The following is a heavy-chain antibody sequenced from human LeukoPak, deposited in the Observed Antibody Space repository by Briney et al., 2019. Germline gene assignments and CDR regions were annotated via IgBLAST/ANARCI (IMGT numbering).Heavy chain of an antibody. CDR2: IWNDGSNK. D-gene: IGHD2-21*02. CDR3: AREVVVTAKGGPFDI. CDR1: GFTFSSYG. Sequence: GRSLRLSCAASGFTFSSYGMHWVRQAPGKGLEWVAVIWNDGSNKYYADSVKGRFTISRDNSKNTLYLQMNSRRAEDTAVYYWAREVVVTAKGGPFDIWGQGTMVTVSS. V-gene: IGHV3-33*01. J-gene: IGHJ3*02.